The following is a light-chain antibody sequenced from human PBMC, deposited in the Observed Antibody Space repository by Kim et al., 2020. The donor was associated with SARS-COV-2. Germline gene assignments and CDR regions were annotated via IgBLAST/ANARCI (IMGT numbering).Light chain of an antibody. Sequence: KTLTISCTRIGCSIDVNYVQWYQQRPGGVPTTVIYEDDQRPSGVSDRFSGSIDNSSNSASLTISGLRTEDEADYYCQSYNRDNVLFGGGTQLTVL. V-gene: IGLV6-57*03. CDR3: QSYNRDNVL. CDR2: EDD. CDR1: GCSIDVNY. J-gene: IGLJ2*01.